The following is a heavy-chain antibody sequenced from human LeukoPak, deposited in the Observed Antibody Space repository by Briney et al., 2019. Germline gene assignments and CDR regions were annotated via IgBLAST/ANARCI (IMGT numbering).Heavy chain of an antibody. CDR3: ARVGSLAMVRGEGGWFDP. CDR2: INPSGGST. CDR1: GYTFTSYY. D-gene: IGHD3-10*01. J-gene: IGHJ5*02. Sequence: ASVKVSCKASGYTFTSYYMHWVRQAPGQGLEWMGIINPSGGSTSYAQKFQGRVTMTRDTSTSTVYMELSSLRSEDTTVYYCARVGSLAMVRGEGGWFDPWGQGTLVTVSS. V-gene: IGHV1-46*01.